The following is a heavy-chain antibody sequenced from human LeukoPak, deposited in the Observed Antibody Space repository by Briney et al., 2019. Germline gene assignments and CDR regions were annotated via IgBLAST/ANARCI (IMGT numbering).Heavy chain of an antibody. CDR3: AGMERRSGSYFDS. D-gene: IGHD1-26*01. CDR1: GFSLSTNGMC. Sequence: SAPALVKPTQTLTLTCTFSGFSLSTNGMCVSWIRQPPGKALECLALIDWDDYKYYTTFLKTRLTISKDTSKNQVVLTMTNMDPVDTATYYCAGMERRSGSYFDSWGQGTLVTVSS. V-gene: IGHV2-70*01. J-gene: IGHJ4*02. CDR2: IDWDDYK.